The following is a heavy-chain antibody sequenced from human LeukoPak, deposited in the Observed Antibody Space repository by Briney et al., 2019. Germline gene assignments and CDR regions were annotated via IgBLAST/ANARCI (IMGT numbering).Heavy chain of an antibody. CDR2: ISGSGDTT. J-gene: IGHJ4*02. V-gene: IGHV3-23*01. D-gene: IGHD1-26*01. Sequence: GGSLRLSCAASGFTFSSYAMNWVRQAPGKGLEWVSFISGSGDTTYYADSVKGWFTISRDNSKNTLYLQMNSLRAEDTAVYYCAKSRGESRGASNYWGQGTLVTVSS. CDR1: GFTFSSYA. CDR3: AKSRGESRGASNY.